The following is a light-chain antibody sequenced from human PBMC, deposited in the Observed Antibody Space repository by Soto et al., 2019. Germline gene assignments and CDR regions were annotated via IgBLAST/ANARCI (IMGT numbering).Light chain of an antibody. CDR2: GAS. V-gene: IGKV3-15*01. CDR3: QQYNNWPSLA. CDR1: QSVRSN. J-gene: IGKJ4*01. Sequence: EIVMTQSPATLSVSPGERATLSCRASQSVRSNLAWYQQKPGQAPRLLIYGASTRATGIPVRFSGSGSGTEFTLTISSLQSEDFAVYYCQQYNNWPSLAFGGGTKVERK.